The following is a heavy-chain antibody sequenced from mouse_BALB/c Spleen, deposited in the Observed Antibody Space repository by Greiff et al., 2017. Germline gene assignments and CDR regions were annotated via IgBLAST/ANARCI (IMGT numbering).Heavy chain of an antibody. V-gene: IGHV1-54*01. D-gene: IGHD2-3*01. CDR1: GYAFTNYL. J-gene: IGHJ3*01. CDR2: INPGSGGT. Sequence: VQLQQSGAELVRPGTSVKVSCKASGYAFTNYLIEWVKQRPGQGLEWIGVINPGSGGTNYNEKFKGKATLTADKSSSTAYMQLSSLTSDDSAVYFCARSRDGFAYWGQGTLVTVSA. CDR3: ARSRDGFAY.